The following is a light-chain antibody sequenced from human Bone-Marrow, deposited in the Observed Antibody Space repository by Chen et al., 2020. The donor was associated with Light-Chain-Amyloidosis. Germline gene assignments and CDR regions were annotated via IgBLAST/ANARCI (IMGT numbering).Light chain of an antibody. Sequence: SYVLTQPPSVSVAPGKTARITCGGNNIGSKSVHRYQQKPGQAPVLVIYYDSDRPSGVPERFSGSNAGNTATLTISRVEAGDEADYYCQVWDSSSDHLFGGGTKLTVL. J-gene: IGLJ2*01. V-gene: IGLV3-21*04. CDR3: QVWDSSSDHL. CDR2: YDS. CDR1: NIGSKS.